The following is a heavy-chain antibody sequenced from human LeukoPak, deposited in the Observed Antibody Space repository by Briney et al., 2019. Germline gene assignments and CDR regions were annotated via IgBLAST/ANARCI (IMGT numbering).Heavy chain of an antibody. D-gene: IGHD2-2*01. J-gene: IGHJ4*02. V-gene: IGHV4-4*07. CDR1: GGSISSYY. CDR3: ARHLAPYCSSTSCFFDY. CDR2: IYTSGST. Sequence: PSETLSLTCTVSGGSISSYYWSWIRQPAGKGLEWIGRIYTSGSTNYNPSLKSRVTMSVDTSKNQFSLKLSSVTAADTAVYYCARHLAPYCSSTSCFFDYWGQGTLVTVSS.